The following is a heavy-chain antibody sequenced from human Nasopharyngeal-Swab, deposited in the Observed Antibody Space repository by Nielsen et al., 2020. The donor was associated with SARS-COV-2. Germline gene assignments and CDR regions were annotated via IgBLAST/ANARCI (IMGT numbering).Heavy chain of an antibody. V-gene: IGHV4-31*02. CDR2: IYYSGST. J-gene: IGHJ6*02. D-gene: IGHD3-3*01. CDR3: ARGARITIFGVVSQSDV. Sequence: WIRQPPGKGLEWIGYIYYSGSTYYNPSLKSRVTISVDTSKNQFSLKLSSVTAADTAVYYCARGARITIFGVVSQSDVWGQGTTVTSP.